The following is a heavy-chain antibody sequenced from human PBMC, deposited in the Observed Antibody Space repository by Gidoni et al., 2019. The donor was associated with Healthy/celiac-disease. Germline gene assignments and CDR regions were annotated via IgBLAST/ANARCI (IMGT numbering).Heavy chain of an antibody. V-gene: IGHV3-9*01. Sequence: EVQLVESGGGLVQPGRSLRLSCAASGFTFDDYAMHWVRQAPGKGLEWVSGISWNSGSIGYADSVKGRFTISRDNAKNSLYLQMNSLRAEDTALYYCAKEVGSSWYGGWGADYWGQGTLVTVSS. CDR1: GFTFDDYA. J-gene: IGHJ4*02. D-gene: IGHD6-13*01. CDR3: AKEVGSSWYGGWGADY. CDR2: ISWNSGSI.